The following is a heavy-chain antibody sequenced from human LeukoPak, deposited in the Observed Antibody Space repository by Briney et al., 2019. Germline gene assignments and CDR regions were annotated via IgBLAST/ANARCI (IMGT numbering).Heavy chain of an antibody. CDR1: GFTFSSYA. CDR2: ISGRGGST. D-gene: IGHD3-22*01. V-gene: IGHV3-23*01. J-gene: IGHJ4*02. CDR3: AKDRQSRGSLGFDY. Sequence: PGGSLRLSCAASGFTFSSYAMSWVRQAPGKGLEWVSGISGRGGSTYYADSVQGRVTISRDNSKNTLYLQMSSLRAEDTAVYYCAKDRQSRGSLGFDYWGQGALVIVSS.